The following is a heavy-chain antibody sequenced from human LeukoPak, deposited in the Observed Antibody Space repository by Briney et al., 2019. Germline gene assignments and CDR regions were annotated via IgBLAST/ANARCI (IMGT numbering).Heavy chain of an antibody. J-gene: IGHJ5*02. CDR2: MNPNNGNT. CDR1: GFTFTSYD. D-gene: IGHD3-10*01. CDR3: VRDGEGVAISVNYWFDP. V-gene: IGHV1-8*01. Sequence: GASVEVSCKASGFTFTSYDINWERQASGQGLEWMGWMNPNNGNTGYAQKFQGRVTMTRDTSISTAYMELRGLSSEDTAVYYCVRDGEGVAISVNYWFDPWGQGTLVTVSS.